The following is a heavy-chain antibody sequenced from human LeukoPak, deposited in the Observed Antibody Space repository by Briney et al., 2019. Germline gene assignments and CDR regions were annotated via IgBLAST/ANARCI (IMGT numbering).Heavy chain of an antibody. CDR2: IYYSGST. J-gene: IGHJ4*02. D-gene: IGHD1-26*01. CDR3: ARGSTGVGAQTNPAHDY. V-gene: IGHV4-59*12. CDR1: GGSISSYY. Sequence: PSETLSLTCTVSGGSISSYYWSWIRQPPGKGLEWIGYIYYSGSTNYNPSLKSRVTISVDTSKNQFSLKLSSVTAADTAVYYCARGSTGVGAQTNPAHDYWGQGTLVTVSS.